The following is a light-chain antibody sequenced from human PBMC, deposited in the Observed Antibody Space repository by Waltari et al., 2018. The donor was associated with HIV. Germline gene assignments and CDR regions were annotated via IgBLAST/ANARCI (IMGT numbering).Light chain of an antibody. CDR2: GAS. CDR1: QSVSSSN. Sequence: PPPPGTLSSSPGEGATLSCRASQSVSSSNLAWCQQKPGQAPRLLIYGASNRATGIPDRFSGSGSGTDFTLAITGLEPEDFAVYYCQQYGSSAYTFGQGTKLEIK. CDR3: QQYGSSAYT. J-gene: IGKJ2*01. V-gene: IGKV3-20*01.